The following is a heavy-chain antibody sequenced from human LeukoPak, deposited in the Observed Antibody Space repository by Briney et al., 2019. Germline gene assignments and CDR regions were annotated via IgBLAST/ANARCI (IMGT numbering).Heavy chain of an antibody. V-gene: IGHV3-11*05. CDR1: KFTFSDFY. CDR2: ISGFSTYT. D-gene: IGHD6-13*01. Sequence: GGSLRLSCAASKFTFSDFYMSWVRQAPGKGLEWVSYISGFSTYTNSADSVKGRFTISRDNAKNSLYLQMNSLRAEDTAVYYCARGVAAADNGYFDYWGQGTLVTVSS. J-gene: IGHJ4*02. CDR3: ARGVAAADNGYFDY.